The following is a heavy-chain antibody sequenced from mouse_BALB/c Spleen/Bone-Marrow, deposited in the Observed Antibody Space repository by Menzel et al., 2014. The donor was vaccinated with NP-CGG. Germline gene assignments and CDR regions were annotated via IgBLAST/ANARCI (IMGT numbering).Heavy chain of an antibody. D-gene: IGHD2-4*01. CDR2: INPYNDGT. CDR1: GYTFTSYI. CDR3: AKAAYYDYDGRAMDY. V-gene: IGHV1-14*01. Sequence: EVQLQQSGPELVKPGASVKMSCKASGYTFTSYIMHWVKQKPGQGLEWIGYINPYNDGTKYNEKLKGKATLTSDMSSNTAYMELSSLTSEDSAVYYCAKAAYYDYDGRAMDYWGQGTSVIVSS. J-gene: IGHJ4*01.